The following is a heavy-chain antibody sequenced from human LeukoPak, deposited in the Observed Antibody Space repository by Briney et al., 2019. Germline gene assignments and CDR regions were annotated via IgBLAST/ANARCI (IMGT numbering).Heavy chain of an antibody. CDR2: INHSGST. Sequence: TSETLSLTCAVYGGSFSGYYWSWIRQPPGKGLEWIGEINHSGSTNYNPSLKSRVTISVDTSKNQFSLKLSSVTAADTAVYYCARAMTVAATPNWFDPWGRGTLVTVSS. D-gene: IGHD2-15*01. CDR3: ARAMTVAATPNWFDP. V-gene: IGHV4-34*01. J-gene: IGHJ5*02. CDR1: GGSFSGYY.